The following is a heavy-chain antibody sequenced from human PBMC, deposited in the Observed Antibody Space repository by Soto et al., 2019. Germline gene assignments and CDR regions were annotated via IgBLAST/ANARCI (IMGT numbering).Heavy chain of an antibody. CDR2: ISGSGTST. D-gene: IGHD3-3*01. J-gene: IGHJ4*02. CDR3: AKTESWNGYYNAFDY. Sequence: PGGSLRLSCVASGFTFSGYAVTWVRQAPGRGLEWVSAISGSGTSTYYADSVKGRFTISRDNSKNTLYLQMNSLRAEDTAVYYGAKTESWNGYYNAFDYWGQGTQVTVSS. V-gene: IGHV3-23*01. CDR1: GFTFSGYA.